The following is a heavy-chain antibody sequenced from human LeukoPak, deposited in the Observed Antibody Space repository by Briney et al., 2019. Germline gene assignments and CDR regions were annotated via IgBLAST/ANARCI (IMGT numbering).Heavy chain of an antibody. CDR3: ARDGPYCSGGSCYPNDDFDI. D-gene: IGHD2-15*01. CDR2: IYSSGST. Sequence: SETLSLTCTVSGGSISSYYWNWIRQPAGKGLEWIGRIYSSGSTNYNPSLKSRVTMSVDTSKKQFSLKLSSVTAADTAVYYCARDGPYCSGGSCYPNDDFDIWGQGTMVTVSS. J-gene: IGHJ3*02. V-gene: IGHV4-4*07. CDR1: GGSISSYY.